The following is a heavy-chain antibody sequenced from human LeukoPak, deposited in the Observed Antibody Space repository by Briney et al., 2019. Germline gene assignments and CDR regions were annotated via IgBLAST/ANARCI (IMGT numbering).Heavy chain of an antibody. CDR1: GYTFTSYG. J-gene: IGHJ6*02. D-gene: IGHD3-3*01. Sequence: ASVKVSCKASGYTFTSYGISWVRQAPGQGLEWMGWISAYNGNTNYAQKLQGRVTMTTDTSTSTAYMELRSLRSDDTAVYYCARETIFGVVPDYGMDVWGQGTTVTVSS. CDR3: ARETIFGVVPDYGMDV. CDR2: ISAYNGNT. V-gene: IGHV1-18*01.